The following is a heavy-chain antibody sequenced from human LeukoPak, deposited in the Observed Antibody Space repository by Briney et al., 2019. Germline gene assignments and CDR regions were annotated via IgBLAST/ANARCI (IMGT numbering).Heavy chain of an antibody. CDR2: IYYSGST. CDR3: ARRMMYSKSSYYYYGMDV. J-gene: IGHJ6*02. V-gene: IGHV4-39*01. Sequence: SETLSLTCTASGGSISSSSYYWGWIRQPPGKGLEWIGSIYYSGSTYYNPSLKSRVTISVDTSKNQFSLKLSSVTAADTAVYYCARRMMYSKSSYYYYGMDVWGQGTTVTVSS. CDR1: GGSISSSSYY. D-gene: IGHD6-13*01.